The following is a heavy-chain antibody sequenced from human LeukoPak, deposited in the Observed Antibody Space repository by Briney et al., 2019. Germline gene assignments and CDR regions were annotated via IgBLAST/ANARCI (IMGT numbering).Heavy chain of an antibody. Sequence: AGGSLRLSCAASGFTFSNYAMTWVRQAPGKGLEWVSGISFGGDNTYYADSVKGRFTISRDNSKNTLYLQMNSLRGEDTAVYYCARDLVGAQYGMDVWGQGTTVTVSS. CDR1: GFTFSNYA. J-gene: IGHJ6*02. D-gene: IGHD1-26*01. CDR2: ISFGGDNT. CDR3: ARDLVGAQYGMDV. V-gene: IGHV3-23*01.